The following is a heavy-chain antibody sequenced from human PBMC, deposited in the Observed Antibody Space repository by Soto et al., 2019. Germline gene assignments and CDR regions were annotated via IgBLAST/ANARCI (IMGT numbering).Heavy chain of an antibody. D-gene: IGHD3-10*01. Sequence: EVQLVESGGGVVRPGGSLRLSCVASGFTFDDYGMSWVRQVPGKGLEWVSGINWNGGTTHYADSVKGRFTISGDNARDSLYLQMNSLRAEDTALYYCAKSQSPMVRGVIEAFDYWGQGTLVTVSS. CDR1: GFTFDDYG. CDR2: INWNGGTT. V-gene: IGHV3-20*04. J-gene: IGHJ4*02. CDR3: AKSQSPMVRGVIEAFDY.